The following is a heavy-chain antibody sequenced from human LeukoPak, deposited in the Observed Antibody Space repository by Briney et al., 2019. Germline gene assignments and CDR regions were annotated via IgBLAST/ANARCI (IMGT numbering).Heavy chain of an antibody. CDR2: ISSSGDNT. CDR1: GFVFSTYA. J-gene: IGHJ4*02. D-gene: IGHD2-8*01. CDR3: AKVKALDAVASYFDY. Sequence: GGSLRLSCAASGFVFSTYAMVCVRHSPGKALECVSGISSSGDNTYYVDSVKGQFTISRDNSKNTLDLQMNSLRAEDTAMYHCAKVKALDAVASYFDYWGQGTLVTVSS. V-gene: IGHV3-23*01.